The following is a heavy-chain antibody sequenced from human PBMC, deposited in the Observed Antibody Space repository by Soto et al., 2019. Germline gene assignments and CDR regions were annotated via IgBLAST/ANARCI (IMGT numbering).Heavy chain of an antibody. Sequence: QVQLVQSGAEVKKPGASVKVSCKASGYTFTGYYMHWVRQAPGQGLEWMGWINPNSGGTNYAQKFQGWVTMTRDTSISTAYMELSRLRSDDTAVYYCARSYGGYDYNGVYYYMDVWGKGTTVTVSS. J-gene: IGHJ6*03. V-gene: IGHV1-2*04. D-gene: IGHD5-12*01. CDR1: GYTFTGYY. CDR2: INPNSGGT. CDR3: ARSYGGYDYNGVYYYMDV.